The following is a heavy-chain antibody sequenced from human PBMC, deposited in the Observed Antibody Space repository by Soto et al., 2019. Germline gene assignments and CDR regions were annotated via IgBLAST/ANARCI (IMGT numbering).Heavy chain of an antibody. D-gene: IGHD6-19*01. CDR1: GITFSSFG. Sequence: QVQLVESGGGVVQPGRSLRLSCAASGITFSSFGVHWVRQAPGKGLEWVAVISYDGSNKYYADSVKGRFTISRDNSKNTLYLQMNGLRAEDTAVYYCAKDRGSSEYYYYGMDVWGQGTTVTVSS. J-gene: IGHJ6*02. CDR2: ISYDGSNK. CDR3: AKDRGSSEYYYYGMDV. V-gene: IGHV3-30*18.